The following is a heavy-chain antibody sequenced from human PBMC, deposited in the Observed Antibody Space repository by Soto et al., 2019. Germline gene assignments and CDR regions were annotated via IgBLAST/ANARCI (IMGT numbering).Heavy chain of an antibody. J-gene: IGHJ5*02. V-gene: IGHV4-59*08. D-gene: IGHD4-17*01. CDR3: ATLYHGGTTIKVNWFDP. CDR2: IYYSGST. CDR1: GGSIRSYY. Sequence: SETLSLTCAVSGGSIRSYYWSWIRQPPGKGLEWIGYIYYSGSTNYNPSLKSRVTISVDTSKNQFSLKLSSVTAADTAVYYCATLYHGGTTIKVNWFDPWGQGTLVTVSS.